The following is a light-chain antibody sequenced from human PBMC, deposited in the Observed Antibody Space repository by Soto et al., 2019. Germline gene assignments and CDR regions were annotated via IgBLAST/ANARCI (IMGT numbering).Light chain of an antibody. Sequence: DIQMTKSPSSLSASVGDRVTITCRASQGISSYLAWYQQKPGKVPKLLIFAASTLQSGVPSRFSGSGSGTDFTLTISSLQPEDVATYYCQRYNSAPQTFGQGTKVEIK. J-gene: IGKJ1*01. CDR2: AAS. CDR3: QRYNSAPQT. V-gene: IGKV1-27*01. CDR1: QGISSY.